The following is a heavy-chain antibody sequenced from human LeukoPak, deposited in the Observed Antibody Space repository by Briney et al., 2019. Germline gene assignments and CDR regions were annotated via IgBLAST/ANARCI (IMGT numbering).Heavy chain of an antibody. CDR2: ISSSSSTI. V-gene: IGHV3-48*02. Sequence: GGSLRLSCAASGLTFSSYSMNWVRQAPGKGLEWVSYISSSSSTIYYADSVKGRFTISRDNAKNSLYLQMNSPRDEDTAVYYCAREFKLVGATFDYWGQGTLVTVSS. CDR3: AREFKLVGATFDY. J-gene: IGHJ4*02. CDR1: GLTFSSYS. D-gene: IGHD1-26*01.